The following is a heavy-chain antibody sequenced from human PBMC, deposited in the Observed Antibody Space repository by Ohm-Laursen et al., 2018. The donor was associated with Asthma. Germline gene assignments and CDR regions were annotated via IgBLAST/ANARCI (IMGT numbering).Heavy chain of an antibody. CDR2: IYPGGAT. CDR3: ARGQGSGDISGSDPFDL. Sequence: SLRLSCAAFGFTFSSYAMSWVRQGPEKGLEWVSDIYPGGATFYADSVKGRFTISRDDSKNTLNLQMSSLRGDDTAVYYCARGQGSGDISGSDPFDLWGQGTTVIVSS. J-gene: IGHJ3*01. V-gene: IGHV3-53*01. D-gene: IGHD3-10*01. CDR1: GFTFSSYA.